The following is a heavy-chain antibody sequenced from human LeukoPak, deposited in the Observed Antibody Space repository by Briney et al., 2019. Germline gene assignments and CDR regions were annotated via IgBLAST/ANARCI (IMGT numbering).Heavy chain of an antibody. CDR3: ARGGHWFDP. CDR2: IGGSGGRT. V-gene: IGHV3-23*01. Sequence: GGSLRLSCAASGFTFSSYAMSWVRQAPGKGLEWVSAIGGSGGRTYYADSVKGRFTISRDNSKNTLYLQMNTLRAEDTAVYYCARGGHWFDPWGQGTLVTVSS. CDR1: GFTFSSYA. J-gene: IGHJ5*02.